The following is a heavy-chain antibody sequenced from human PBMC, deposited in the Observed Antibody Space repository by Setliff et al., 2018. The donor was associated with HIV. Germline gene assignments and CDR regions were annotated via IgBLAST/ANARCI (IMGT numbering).Heavy chain of an antibody. CDR3: ARRSNGEESLRRPDY. V-gene: IGHV3-48*01. J-gene: IGHJ4*02. CDR2: IRSDNSNT. CDR1: GFTFSDYS. Sequence: GGSLRLSCAASGFTFSDYSMSWVRQAPGKGLEWISYIRSDNSNTYYADSVRGRFTISRDNAKNSLFLQMNNLRAEDTAVYYCARRSNGEESLRRPDYWGQGTLVTVSS. D-gene: IGHD3-16*01.